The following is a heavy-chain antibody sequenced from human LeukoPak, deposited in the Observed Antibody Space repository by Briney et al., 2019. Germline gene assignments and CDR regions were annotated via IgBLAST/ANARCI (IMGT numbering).Heavy chain of an antibody. CDR3: ARHPSGGNPLEW. D-gene: IGHD4-23*01. J-gene: IGHJ4*02. Sequence: SETLSLTCAVYGGSFSGYYGSWIRQPPGKGLEWIGEINHSGSTNYNPSLKSRVTISVDTSKNQFSLKMSSVTAADTAVYYCARHPSGGNPLEWWGQGTLVTVSS. V-gene: IGHV4-34*01. CDR2: INHSGST. CDR1: GGSFSGYY.